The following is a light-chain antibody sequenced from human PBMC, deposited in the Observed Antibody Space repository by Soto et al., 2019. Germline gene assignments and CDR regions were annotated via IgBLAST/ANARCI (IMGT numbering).Light chain of an antibody. V-gene: IGKV3-15*01. CDR3: QQYNNWPLIT. CDR2: GAS. CDR1: QPISRN. J-gene: IGKJ5*01. Sequence: EIVMTPSSATLSVSPVQGATLSCRASQPISRNLAWYQQKPGQAPRLLIYGASTRATGIPARFSGSGSGTEFTLTISSLQSEDFAVYHCQQYNNWPLITFGQGTRLEIK.